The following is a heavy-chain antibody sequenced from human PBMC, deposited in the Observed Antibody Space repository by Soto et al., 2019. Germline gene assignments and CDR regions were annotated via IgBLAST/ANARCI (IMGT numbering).Heavy chain of an antibody. J-gene: IGHJ3*02. CDR1: GGTFSSYT. CDR2: IIPILGIA. V-gene: IGHV1-69*02. Sequence: SVKVSCKASGGTFSSYTISWVRQAPGQGLERMGRIIPILGIANYAQKFQGRVTITADKSTSTAYMELSSLRSEDTAVYYCARDDGTYYYDSSGYSRGAFDIWGQGTMVTVS. D-gene: IGHD3-22*01. CDR3: ARDDGTYYYDSSGYSRGAFDI.